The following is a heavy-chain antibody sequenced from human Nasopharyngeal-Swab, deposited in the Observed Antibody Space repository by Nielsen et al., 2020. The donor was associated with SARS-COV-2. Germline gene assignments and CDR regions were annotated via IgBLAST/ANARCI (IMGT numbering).Heavy chain of an antibody. CDR3: ARGEKTGTSPFDY. Sequence: SETLSLTCTASGGPISSSSYYWGWIRQPPGKGLEWIGSIYYSGSTYYNPSLKSRVTISVDTSKNQFSLKLSSVTAADTAVYYCARGEKTGTSPFDYWGQGTLVTVSS. V-gene: IGHV4-39*07. CDR2: IYYSGST. J-gene: IGHJ4*02. CDR1: GGPISSSSYY. D-gene: IGHD1-7*01.